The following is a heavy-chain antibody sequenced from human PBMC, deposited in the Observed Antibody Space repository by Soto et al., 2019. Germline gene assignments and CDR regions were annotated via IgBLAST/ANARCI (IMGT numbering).Heavy chain of an antibody. D-gene: IGHD3-3*01. CDR1: GGSISSYY. CDR3: ARQGRGDFWSGLYTLNRVSDYYYYMDV. CDR2: IYYSGST. Sequence: SETLSLTCTVSGGSISSYYWSWIRQPPGKGLEWIGYIYYSGSTNYNPSLKSRVTISVDTSKNQFSLKLSSVTAADTAVYYCARQGRGDFWSGLYTLNRVSDYYYYMDVWGKGTTVTVSS. J-gene: IGHJ6*03. V-gene: IGHV4-59*08.